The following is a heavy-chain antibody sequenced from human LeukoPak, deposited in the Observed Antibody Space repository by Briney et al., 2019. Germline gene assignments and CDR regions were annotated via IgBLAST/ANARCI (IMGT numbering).Heavy chain of an antibody. Sequence: GGSLRLSCAASGFTFSSYGMHWVRQAPGKGLEWVALAFYDGSNEYYADSVKGRFTISRDNSKTTLYLQMNSLRAEDTAVYYCAASLRRFSFDYWGQGTLVTVSS. CDR1: GFTFSSYG. CDR3: AASLRRFSFDY. V-gene: IGHV3-33*01. CDR2: AFYDGSNE. D-gene: IGHD2/OR15-2a*01. J-gene: IGHJ4*02.